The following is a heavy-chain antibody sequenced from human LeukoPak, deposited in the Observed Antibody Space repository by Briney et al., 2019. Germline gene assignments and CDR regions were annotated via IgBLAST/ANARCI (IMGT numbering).Heavy chain of an antibody. CDR1: GFTFSGSA. D-gene: IGHD2-15*01. V-gene: IGHV3-73*01. Sequence: GGSLRLSCAASGFTFSGSAMHWVRQAPGKGLEWVGRIRSKANGYTTAYGASVKGRFTISRDDLKRTTYVQMKSLEIEDTAVYYCTRLAGGDAFDIWGPGTMVTVSS. J-gene: IGHJ3*02. CDR3: TRLAGGDAFDI. CDR2: IRSKANGYTT.